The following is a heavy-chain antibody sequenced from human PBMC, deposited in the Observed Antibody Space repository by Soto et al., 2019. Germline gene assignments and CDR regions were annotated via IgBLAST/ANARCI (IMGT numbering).Heavy chain of an antibody. V-gene: IGHV1-3*01. J-gene: IGHJ4*02. Sequence: ASVKVACKASGYTFTSYAMHWVRKATGQRLEWMGWINAGNGNTKYSQKFQGRVTITRDTSASTAYMELSSLRSEDTAVYYCARVKYNYGYYEEYYFDFWGQGTQVTVS. CDR1: GYTFTSYA. D-gene: IGHD5-18*01. CDR3: ARVKYNYGYYEEYYFDF. CDR2: INAGNGNT.